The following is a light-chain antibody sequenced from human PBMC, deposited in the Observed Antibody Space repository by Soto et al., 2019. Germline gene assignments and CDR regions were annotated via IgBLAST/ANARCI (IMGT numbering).Light chain of an antibody. CDR1: QSVSSR. CDR2: GAS. V-gene: IGKV3-20*01. Sequence: EIVMTQSPGTLSLSPGERATLSCRASQSVSSRLAWYQQKPGQAPRLLISGASSRATGIPDRFSGSGSGTDFTLTISRLEPEDCALYYCQHYVGGATITFGQGTRLEIK. CDR3: QHYVGGATIT. J-gene: IGKJ5*01.